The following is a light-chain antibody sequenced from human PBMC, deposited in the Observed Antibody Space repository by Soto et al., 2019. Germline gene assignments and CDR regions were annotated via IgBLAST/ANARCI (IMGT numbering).Light chain of an antibody. Sequence: QSALAQPASVSGSPGQSITISCTGTSSDAGGYNYVSWYQQHPGKAPKLMIYEVNNRLSGVSNRFSGSKSGNTASLTISGLEAEDEADYYCNSYTTSSTYVFGTGTKVTVL. CDR2: EVN. J-gene: IGLJ1*01. CDR3: NSYTTSSTYV. V-gene: IGLV2-14*01. CDR1: SSDAGGYNY.